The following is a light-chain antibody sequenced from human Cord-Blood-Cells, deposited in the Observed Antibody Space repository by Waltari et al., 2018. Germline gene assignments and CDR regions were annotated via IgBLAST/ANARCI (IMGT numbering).Light chain of an antibody. V-gene: IGKV1-33*01. CDR2: DAS. CDR1: QDISNY. CDR3: QQYDNLPYS. J-gene: IGKJ2*03. Sequence: XIXMTQSPSSLSASVGDRVTITCQASQDISNYLNWYQQKPGKAPKLLIYDASNLETGVPSRFSGSGSGTDFTFTISSLQPEDIATYYCQQYDNLPYSFGQGTKLEIK.